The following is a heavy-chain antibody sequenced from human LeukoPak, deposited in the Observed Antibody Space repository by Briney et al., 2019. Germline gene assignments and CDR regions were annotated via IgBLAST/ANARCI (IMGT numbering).Heavy chain of an antibody. CDR1: ADSISSGGYS. CDR3: ARDGPRSGYDLGHFDN. CDR2: IYSTGRS. D-gene: IGHD5-12*01. Sequence: PSETLSLTCAVSADSISSGGYSWSWVRQPAGKGLEWIGRIYSTGRSDYNPSLKSRITMSVDTSKNQFSLKLSSVTAADTAVYYCARDGPRSGYDLGHFDNLGQGTLVTASS. V-gene: IGHV4-61*02. J-gene: IGHJ4*02.